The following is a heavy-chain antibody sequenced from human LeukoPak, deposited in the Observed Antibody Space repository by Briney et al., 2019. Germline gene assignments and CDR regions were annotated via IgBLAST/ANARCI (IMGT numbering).Heavy chain of an antibody. CDR1: GGSISSGSYY. D-gene: IGHD6-13*01. Sequence: SQTLSLTCTVSGGSISSGSYYWSWIRQPAGEGLEWIGRIYTSGSTNYNPSLKSRVTTSVDTSKNQFSLKLSPVTAADTAVYYCARERAQQQLALYYFDHWGQGTLVTVSS. CDR3: ARERAQQQLALYYFDH. J-gene: IGHJ4*02. CDR2: IYTSGST. V-gene: IGHV4-61*02.